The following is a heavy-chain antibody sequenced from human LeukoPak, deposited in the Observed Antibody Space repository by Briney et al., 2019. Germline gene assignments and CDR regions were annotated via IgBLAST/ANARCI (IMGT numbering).Heavy chain of an antibody. CDR3: VRDREARFLDY. V-gene: IGHV3-33*01. CDR2: IWYDGSNK. D-gene: IGHD1-26*01. J-gene: IGHJ4*02. Sequence: GGSLRLSCAASGFTFRNHGMHWVRQAPGKGLEWVAVIWYDGSNKYYADSVKGRFTISRENSKNTLYLQMNSLRAEDTALYYCVRDREARFLDYWGQGTLGTVSS. CDR1: GFTFRNHG.